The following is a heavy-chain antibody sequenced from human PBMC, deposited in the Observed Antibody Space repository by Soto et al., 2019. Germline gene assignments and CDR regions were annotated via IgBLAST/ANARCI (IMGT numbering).Heavy chain of an antibody. CDR2: INPSGDST. V-gene: IGHV1-46*01. Sequence: ASVKVSCKASGYTFSSYYMHWVRQAPGQGLEWMGVINPSGDSTSYAQKFQGRVTITRDTSTSTLFMELSSLRSEDTAVYFSARDWEFGYWGQGCLVTVSS. D-gene: IGHD1-26*01. J-gene: IGHJ4*02. CDR3: ARDWEFGY. CDR1: GYTFSSYY.